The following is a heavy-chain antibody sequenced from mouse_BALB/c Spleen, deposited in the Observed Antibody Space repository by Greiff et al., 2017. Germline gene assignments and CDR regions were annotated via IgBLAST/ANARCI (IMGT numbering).Heavy chain of an antibody. Sequence: VQLQQSGPELVKPGASVKISCKASGYTFTDYNMHWVKQSHGKSLEWIGYIYPYNGGTGYNQKFKSKATLTVDNSSSTAYMELRSLTSEDSAVYYCARDDSYYFDYWGQGTTLTVSS. CDR3: ARDDSYYFDY. CDR1: GYTFTDYN. J-gene: IGHJ2*01. V-gene: IGHV1S29*02. D-gene: IGHD2-12*01. CDR2: IYPYNGGT.